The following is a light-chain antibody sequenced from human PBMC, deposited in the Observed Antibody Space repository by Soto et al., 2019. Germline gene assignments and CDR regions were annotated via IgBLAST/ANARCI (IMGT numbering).Light chain of an antibody. V-gene: IGKV3-20*01. J-gene: IGKJ5*01. CDR1: QSVRSER. CDR2: DAS. Sequence: EIVLTQSPDPLSLSPGERATLSCRASQSVRSERLAWYQHKRGQAPRLVIFDASSRATGTPERFSGSGSGTDFTLTITRLEPEDFAVYFCQQYDVSPITFGLGTRLEIK. CDR3: QQYDVSPIT.